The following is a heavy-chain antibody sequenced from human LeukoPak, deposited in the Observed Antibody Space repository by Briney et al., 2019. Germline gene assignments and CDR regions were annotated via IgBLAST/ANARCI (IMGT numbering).Heavy chain of an antibody. V-gene: IGHV1-18*04. D-gene: IGHD3-10*01. CDR3: ARAGFYGSGCYTAFDI. CDR1: GYTLTSYG. CDR2: ISGNNGYT. Sequence: ASVKVSCKPSGYTLTSYGITWVRQAPGQGLEWMGWISGNNGYTNYAQKFQGRVSMTTDTSTSTAYMELRSLRSDDTAMYYCARAGFYGSGCYTAFDIWGQGTMVTVSS. J-gene: IGHJ3*02.